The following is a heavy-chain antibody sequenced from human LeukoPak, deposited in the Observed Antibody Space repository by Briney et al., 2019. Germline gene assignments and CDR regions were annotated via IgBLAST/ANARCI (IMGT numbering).Heavy chain of an antibody. Sequence: AGGSLRLSCAASGFTFSSYSMNWVRQAPGKGLEWVSYITSSSSTIYYADSVKGRFTISRDNSKNTLYLQMNSLRAEDTAVYYCARSPPIYYYDSSGYYYSPYYYGMDVWGQGTTVTVSS. CDR1: GFTFSSYS. V-gene: IGHV3-48*01. J-gene: IGHJ6*02. CDR3: ARSPPIYYYDSSGYYYSPYYYGMDV. CDR2: ITSSSSTI. D-gene: IGHD3-22*01.